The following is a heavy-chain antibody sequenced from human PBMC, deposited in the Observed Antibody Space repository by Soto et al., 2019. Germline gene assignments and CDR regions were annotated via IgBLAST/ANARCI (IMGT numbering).Heavy chain of an antibody. J-gene: IGHJ4*02. CDR1: GFTFSSYG. D-gene: IGHD3-22*01. CDR3: AKGAHYYDSKGNSPLADDY. CDR2: ISYDGSNK. V-gene: IGHV3-30*18. Sequence: GGSLRLSCAASGFTFSSYGMHWVRQAPGKGLEWVAVISYDGSNKYYADSVKGRFTISRDNSKNTLYLQMNSLRAEDTAVYYCAKGAHYYDSKGNSPLADDYWGQGTLVTVSS.